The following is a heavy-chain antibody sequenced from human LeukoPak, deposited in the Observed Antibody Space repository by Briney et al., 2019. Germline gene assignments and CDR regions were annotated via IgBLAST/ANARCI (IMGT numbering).Heavy chain of an antibody. J-gene: IGHJ4*02. CDR2: IYTSGGT. CDR1: GGSISSYY. CDR3: ARYSNHVDYFDS. V-gene: IGHV4-4*09. Sequence: KPSETLSLTCTVSGGSISSYYWSWIRQPPGKGLEWIGYIYTSGGTNYNPSLKSRVTISVDTSKNQFSLKLVSVTAADTAVYYCARYSNHVDYFDSWGQGTLVTVSS. D-gene: IGHD4-11*01.